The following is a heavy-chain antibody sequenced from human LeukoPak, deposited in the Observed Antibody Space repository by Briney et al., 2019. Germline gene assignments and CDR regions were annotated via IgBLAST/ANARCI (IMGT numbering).Heavy chain of an antibody. CDR1: GFTFSNAW. D-gene: IGHD2-21*02. V-gene: IGHV3-15*01. Sequence: PGGSLRLSCAASGFTFSNAWMSWVRQAPGKGLEWVGRIKSKTDGGTTDYAAPVKGRFTISRDDSKNTLYLQMNSLKTEDTAVYYCTTEAYCGGDCYSGYWGQGTLATVSS. CDR3: TTEAYCGGDCYSGY. CDR2: IKSKTDGGTT. J-gene: IGHJ4*02.